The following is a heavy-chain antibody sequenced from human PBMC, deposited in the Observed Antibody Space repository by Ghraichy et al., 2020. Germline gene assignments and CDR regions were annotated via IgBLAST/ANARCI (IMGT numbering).Heavy chain of an antibody. CDR1: GGSINNHF. V-gene: IGHV4-59*11. D-gene: IGHD4-17*01. CDR2: MSYGGST. Sequence: SETLSLTCTVSGGSINNHFWTWIRQPPGKGLECIGYMSYGGSTRYNPTLKSRVTMSLDTSKNQFSLNLRSVIAADAAVYYCARHGWSATVTGGWFDPWGQGTLVTVSS. CDR3: ARHGWSATVTGGWFDP. J-gene: IGHJ5*02.